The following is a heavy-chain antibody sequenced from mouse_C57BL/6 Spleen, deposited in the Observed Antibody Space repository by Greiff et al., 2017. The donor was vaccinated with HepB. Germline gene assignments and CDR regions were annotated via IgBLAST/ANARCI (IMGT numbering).Heavy chain of an antibody. CDR3: ARDHYYGSSWDYAMDY. V-gene: IGHV5-16*01. D-gene: IGHD1-1*01. CDR2: INYDGSST. J-gene: IGHJ4*01. CDR1: GFTFSDYY. Sequence: EVMLVESEGGLVQPGSSMKLSCTASGFTFSDYYMDWVRQVPEKGLEWVANINYDGSSTYYLDSLKSRFIISRDNAKNILDLQMSSLKSEDTATYYCARDHYYGSSWDYAMDYWGQGTSVTVSS.